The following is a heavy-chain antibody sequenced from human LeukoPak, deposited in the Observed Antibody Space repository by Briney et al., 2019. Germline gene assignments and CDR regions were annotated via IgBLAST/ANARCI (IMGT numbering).Heavy chain of an antibody. CDR2: IIPIFGTA. D-gene: IGHD1-26*01. V-gene: IGHV1-69*06. Sequence: SVKVSCKASGGTFSSYAISWVRQAPGQGLEWMGGIIPIFGTANYAQKFQGRVTITADKSTSTAYMELSSLRSEDTAVYYCTMGATVRAYYYYYMDVWGKGTTVTVSS. CDR3: TMGATVRAYYYYYMDV. CDR1: GGTFSSYA. J-gene: IGHJ6*03.